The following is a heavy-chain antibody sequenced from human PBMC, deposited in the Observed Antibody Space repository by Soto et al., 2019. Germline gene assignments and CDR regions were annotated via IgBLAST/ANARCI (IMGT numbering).Heavy chain of an antibody. CDR3: ATGEIAASVGYYYYYMDV. D-gene: IGHD6-6*01. CDR2: MNPNSGNT. Sequence: ASVKVSCKASGYTSTSYDINWVRQAAGQGLEWMGWMNPNSGNTGYAQKFQGRVTMTRNTSISTAYMELSSLRSEDTAVYYCATGEIAASVGYYYYYMDVWGKGTTVTVSS. CDR1: GYTSTSYD. V-gene: IGHV1-8*01. J-gene: IGHJ6*03.